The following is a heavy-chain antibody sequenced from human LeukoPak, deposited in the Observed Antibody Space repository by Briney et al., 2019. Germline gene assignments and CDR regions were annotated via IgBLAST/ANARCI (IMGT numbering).Heavy chain of an antibody. Sequence: SETLSLTCTVSGGSISSKSYYWGWIRQPPGKGLEWIGSTSYNGRTHNNPSLKSRVTISVDTSKNQFSLKLSSVTAADTAVYYCARGSSGSYYYYYYYMDVWGKGTTVTVSS. CDR3: ARGSSGSYYYYYYYMDV. V-gene: IGHV4-39*07. CDR2: TSYNGRT. J-gene: IGHJ6*03. CDR1: GGSISSKSYY. D-gene: IGHD1-26*01.